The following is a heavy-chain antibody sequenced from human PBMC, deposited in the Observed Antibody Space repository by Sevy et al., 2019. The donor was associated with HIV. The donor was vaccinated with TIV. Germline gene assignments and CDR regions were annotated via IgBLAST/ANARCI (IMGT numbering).Heavy chain of an antibody. Sequence: GGSLRLSCAASGFTFSSFGMHWVRQAPGKGLEWVSFISYDGSNKKYADSVKGRLTVSRDKSKNTLYLQMNSLRAEDRAVYYCAKDLDYFDSSAGPSSLIYNYYYGLEDWGPGTTVTVSS. J-gene: IGHJ6*02. CDR2: ISYDGSNK. CDR1: GFTFSSFG. V-gene: IGHV3-30*18. CDR3: AKDLDYFDSSAGPSSLIYNYYYGLED. D-gene: IGHD3-22*01.